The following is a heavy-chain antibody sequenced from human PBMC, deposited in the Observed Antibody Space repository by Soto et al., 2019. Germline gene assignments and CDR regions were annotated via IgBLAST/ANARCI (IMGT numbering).Heavy chain of an antibody. CDR2: ISGSGGST. V-gene: IGHV3-23*01. Sequence: GGSLRLSCAASGFTFSSHAMSWVRQAPGEGLEWVSAISGSGGSTYYADSVKGRFTISRDNSKNTLYLQMNSLRAEDTAVYYCAKDNDYIWGSYPFDYWGQGTLVTVSS. CDR3: AKDNDYIWGSYPFDY. J-gene: IGHJ4*02. CDR1: GFTFSSHA. D-gene: IGHD3-16*02.